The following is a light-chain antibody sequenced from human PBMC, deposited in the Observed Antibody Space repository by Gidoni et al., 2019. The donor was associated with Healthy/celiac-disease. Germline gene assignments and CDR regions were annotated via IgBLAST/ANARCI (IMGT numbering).Light chain of an antibody. CDR2: DAS. CDR3: QQRSNWPLT. J-gene: IGKJ4*01. Sequence: EIVLTQSPATLPLSPGDRATLSCRASQSVSSYLAWYRQKPGQPPRLLIYDASNRATGIPDRLSGTGSGTDFTLTINSLEAEDSAVYYCQQRSNWPLTFGGGTKVEIK. CDR1: QSVSSY. V-gene: IGKV3-11*01.